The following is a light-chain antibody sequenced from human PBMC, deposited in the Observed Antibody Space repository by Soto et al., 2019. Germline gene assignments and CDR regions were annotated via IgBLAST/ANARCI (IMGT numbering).Light chain of an antibody. CDR3: LQGHDDSWT. CDR1: RDIGSD. V-gene: IGKV1-6*01. CDR2: AAS. Sequence: NQMHPSPIPLSSAVGDRIPITLRASRDIGSDLSWYQQKPGKAPTLLIYAASNLQSGVPSRFRGSRSGTEFTLTVSSLQPADFATYYCLQGHDDSWTFGQGTKVDIK. J-gene: IGKJ1*01.